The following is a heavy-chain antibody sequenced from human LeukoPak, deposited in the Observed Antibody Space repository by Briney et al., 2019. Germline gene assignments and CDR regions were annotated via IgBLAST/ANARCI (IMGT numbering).Heavy chain of an antibody. V-gene: IGHV4-34*01. J-gene: IGHJ3*02. Sequence: SETLSLTCAVYGGSFSGYYWSWIRQSPGKGLEWIGETYHSGSTYYNPSLKSRATISVDTSKNQFSLKLSSVTAADTAVYYCARDAPRIAAAGCDAFDIWGQGTMVTVSS. D-gene: IGHD6-13*01. CDR3: ARDAPRIAAAGCDAFDI. CDR1: GGSFSGYY. CDR2: TYHSGST.